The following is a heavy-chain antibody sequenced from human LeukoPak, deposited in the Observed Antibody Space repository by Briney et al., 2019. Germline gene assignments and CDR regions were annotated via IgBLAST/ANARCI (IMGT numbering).Heavy chain of an antibody. D-gene: IGHD3-16*02. CDR2: ISSSSSHI. CDR3: ANSRYVWGSYRYPPPDY. J-gene: IGHJ4*02. CDR1: GFIFSDYS. Sequence: GGSLRLSCTASGFIFSDYSMNWVRQAPGKGLEWVSSISSSSSHIYYADSVKGRFTISRDNSKNTLYLQMNSLRAEDTAVYYCANSRYVWGSYRYPPPDYWGQGTLVTVSS. V-gene: IGHV3-21*04.